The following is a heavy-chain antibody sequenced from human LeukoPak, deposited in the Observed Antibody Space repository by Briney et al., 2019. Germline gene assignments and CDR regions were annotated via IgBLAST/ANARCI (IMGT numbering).Heavy chain of an antibody. D-gene: IGHD3-22*01. CDR3: TTDLPYDSSGYQP. CDR1: GFTFSNAW. Sequence: PGGSLRLSCAASGFTFSNAWMSWVRQAPGKGLEWGGRIKSKTDGGTTDYAAPVKGRFTISRDDSKNTLYLQMNSLKTEDTAVYYCTTDLPYDSSGYQPWGQGTLVTVSS. CDR2: IKSKTDGGTT. V-gene: IGHV3-15*01. J-gene: IGHJ5*02.